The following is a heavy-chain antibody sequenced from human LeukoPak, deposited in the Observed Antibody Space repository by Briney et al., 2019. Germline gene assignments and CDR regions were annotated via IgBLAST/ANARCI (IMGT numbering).Heavy chain of an antibody. CDR1: GFTFSSYW. J-gene: IGHJ3*01. CDR3: ARDSGRGRYYGSGTYNGFDV. Sequence: GGSLRLSCAASGFTFSSYWMSWVRQAPGKGLEWVANIKQDGSEKYYVDSVKGRFPISRYNAKNSLYLQMNRLRAEDTAVYYCARDSGRGRYYGSGTYNGFDVWGQGTMVTVSS. V-gene: IGHV3-7*03. D-gene: IGHD3-10*01. CDR2: IKQDGSEK.